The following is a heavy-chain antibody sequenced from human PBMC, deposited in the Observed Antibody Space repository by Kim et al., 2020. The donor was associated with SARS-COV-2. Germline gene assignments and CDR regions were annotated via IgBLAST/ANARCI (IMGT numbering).Heavy chain of an antibody. J-gene: IGHJ6*03. V-gene: IGHV3-21*06. CDR3: ARVLSASYMDV. Sequence: GGSLRRSCAASGLSLTYYTMTWVRQSPGKGLQWVSSISPGSDTIYYADSVKGRFTISRDNAKNSLFLQMNSLNAEDTAVYFCARVLSASYMDVWGTGTTV. D-gene: IGHD3-3*02. CDR2: ISPGSDTI. CDR1: GLSLTYYT.